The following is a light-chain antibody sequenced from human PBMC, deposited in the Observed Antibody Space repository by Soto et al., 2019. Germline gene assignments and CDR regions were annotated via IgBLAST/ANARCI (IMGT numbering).Light chain of an antibody. CDR2: EVN. V-gene: IGLV2-14*01. CDR3: SSYTSSSTLYV. Sequence: QSVLTQPASVSGSPRQSITISCTGASSDVGGYTYVSWYQQHPGKAPKLMIYEVNNRPSGVSHRFSGSKSDNTASLTISGLQAEDEADYYCSSYTSSSTLYVFGTGTKVTVL. CDR1: SSDVGGYTY. J-gene: IGLJ1*01.